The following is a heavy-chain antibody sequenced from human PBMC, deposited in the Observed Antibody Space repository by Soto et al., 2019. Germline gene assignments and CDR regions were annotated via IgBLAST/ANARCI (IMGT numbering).Heavy chain of an antibody. J-gene: IGHJ6*02. CDR3: ARDRPYYYDSIGMDV. D-gene: IGHD3-22*01. CDR1: GASISSDNW. V-gene: IGHV4-4*02. Sequence: QVQLQESGPGLVKPSGTLSLTCAVSGASISSDNWWSWVRQSPGKGLEWIGENYPSGSTNYNPSLKSRVTISVDKSKNEFSLKLYTVTAADTAVYYCARDRPYYYDSIGMDVWGQGTTVSVSS. CDR2: NYPSGST.